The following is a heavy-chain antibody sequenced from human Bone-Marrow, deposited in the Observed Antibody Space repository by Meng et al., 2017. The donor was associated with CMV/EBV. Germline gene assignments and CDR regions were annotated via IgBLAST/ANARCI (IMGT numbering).Heavy chain of an antibody. D-gene: IGHD5-24*01. Sequence: SETLSLTCAVPGGSISNTNWWSWVRQPPGKGLEWIGEVYHTGSTNYNPSLKSRVTISLDTSKNQFSLKLSSVTAADTAVYYCARVDLTHPIHNYNGLDVWGQGTTVTVSS. J-gene: IGHJ6*02. CDR1: GGSISNTNW. CDR3: ARVDLTHPIHNYNGLDV. V-gene: IGHV4-4*02. CDR2: VYHTGST.